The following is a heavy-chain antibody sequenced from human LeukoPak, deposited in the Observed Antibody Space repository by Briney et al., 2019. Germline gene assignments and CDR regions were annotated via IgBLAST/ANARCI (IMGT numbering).Heavy chain of an antibody. V-gene: IGHV3-23*01. D-gene: IGHD3-10*01. J-gene: IGHJ5*02. CDR1: GFTFSSYA. CDR3: AKDRLLWFRENGPFSFNWFDP. CDR2: ISGSGGST. Sequence: GGSLRLSCAASGFTFSSYAMSWVRQAPGNGLERVSAISGSGGSTYYADSVKGRFTISRDNSKNTLYLQMNSLRAEDTAVYYCAKDRLLWFRENGPFSFNWFDPWGQGTLVTVSS.